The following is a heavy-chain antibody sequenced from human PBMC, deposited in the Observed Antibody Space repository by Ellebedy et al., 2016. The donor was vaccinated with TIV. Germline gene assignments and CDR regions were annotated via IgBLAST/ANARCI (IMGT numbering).Heavy chain of an antibody. J-gene: IGHJ6*02. Sequence: GESLKISCAASGFTFSSYAMSWVRQAPGKGLEWVSTISGSGGSTYYADSVKGRFTISRDNSKNMLYLQMNGLRAEDTAVYYGAKGGSGYYYGMDVWGQGTTVTVSS. V-gene: IGHV3-23*01. CDR2: ISGSGGST. CDR3: AKGGSGYYYGMDV. D-gene: IGHD1-26*01. CDR1: GFTFSSYA.